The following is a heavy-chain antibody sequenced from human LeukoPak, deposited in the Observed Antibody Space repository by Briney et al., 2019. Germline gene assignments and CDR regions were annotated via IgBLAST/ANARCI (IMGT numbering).Heavy chain of an antibody. D-gene: IGHD3-22*01. Sequence: SETLSLTCTVSGGSIGSYYWSWMRQPPGKGLEWIGYIYYSGSTNYNPSLKSRVTISVDTSKNQFSLKLSSVTAADTAVYYCAVSSGYYGYYFDYWGQGTLVTVSS. V-gene: IGHV4-59*12. CDR3: AVSSGYYGYYFDY. CDR1: GGSIGSYY. J-gene: IGHJ4*02. CDR2: IYYSGST.